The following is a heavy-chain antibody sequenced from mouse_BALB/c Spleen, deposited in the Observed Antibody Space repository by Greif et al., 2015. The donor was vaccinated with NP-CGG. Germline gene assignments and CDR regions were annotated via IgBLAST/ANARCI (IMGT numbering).Heavy chain of an antibody. J-gene: IGHJ4*01. CDR1: GYTFSSYW. Sequence: VQLQQSGAELMKPGASVKISCKATGYTFSSYWIEWVKQRPGHGLEWIGEILPGSGSTNYNEKFKGKATFTADTSSNTAYMQLSSLTSEDSAVYYCARGDYRHDNYYAMDYWGQGTSVTVSS. V-gene: IGHV1-9*01. CDR2: ILPGSGST. D-gene: IGHD2-14*01. CDR3: ARGDYRHDNYYAMDY.